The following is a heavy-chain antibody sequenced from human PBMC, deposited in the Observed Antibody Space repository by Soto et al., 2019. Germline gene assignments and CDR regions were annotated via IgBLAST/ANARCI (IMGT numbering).Heavy chain of an antibody. D-gene: IGHD1-26*01. CDR3: ARDGSGSPGSADY. Sequence: QVQLQESGPGLVKPSETLSLTCSVSGDSISSNNWCSWVRQPPGKVLEWIGEVYHSGTTNYNPSLKSRVTMSVDTSKHQFSLKLRSVTAADTAVYYCARDGSGSPGSADYGGQGTLVTVSS. CDR2: VYHSGTT. V-gene: IGHV4-4*02. CDR1: GDSISSNNW. J-gene: IGHJ4*02.